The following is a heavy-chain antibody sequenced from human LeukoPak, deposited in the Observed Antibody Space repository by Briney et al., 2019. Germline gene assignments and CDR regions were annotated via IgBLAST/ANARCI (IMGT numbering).Heavy chain of an antibody. CDR1: GDSVSSNTAA. V-gene: IGHV6-1*01. J-gene: IGHJ3*02. CDR3: VRDGQLGYDALDI. D-gene: IGHD1-1*01. Sequence: SQTLSLTCAISGDSVSSNTAAWNWIRQSPSRGLEWLGRTYYRSKWYNDYAVSVRGRITFNPDTSKNEFSLQLNSVTPEDTAVYYCVRDGQLGYDALDIWGQGTLVTVSS. CDR2: TYYRSKWYN.